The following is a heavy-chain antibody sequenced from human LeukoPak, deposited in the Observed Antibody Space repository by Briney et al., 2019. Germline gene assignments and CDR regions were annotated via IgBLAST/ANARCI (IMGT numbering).Heavy chain of an antibody. V-gene: IGHV3-48*02. CDR3: ARDRDLYGDYVFDY. J-gene: IGHJ4*02. CDR2: ISSSSSTI. D-gene: IGHD4-17*01. Sequence: GGSLRLSCAASGFTFSSYSMNWVRQAPGKGLEWVSYISSSSSTIYYADSVKGRFTISRDNAKSSLYLQMNSLRDEDTAVYYCARDRDLYGDYVFDYWGQGTLVTVSS. CDR1: GFTFSSYS.